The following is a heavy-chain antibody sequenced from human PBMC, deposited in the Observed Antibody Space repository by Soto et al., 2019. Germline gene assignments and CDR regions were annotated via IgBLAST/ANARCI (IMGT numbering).Heavy chain of an antibody. V-gene: IGHV4-39*01. Sequence: QLHLEELGPGLVKPSETLSLTCTVSGGSISSGSYYWGWIRQPPGQGPEWIGSLYYNGFTYYNPSLKSRLSISVDTSKNQFSLKLTSGTAADTAVYYWATQDDFWSGDSWFDAWGQGTLVTVSS. CDR3: ATQDDFWSGDSWFDA. CDR2: LYYNGFT. D-gene: IGHD3-3*01. CDR1: GGSISSGSYY. J-gene: IGHJ5*02.